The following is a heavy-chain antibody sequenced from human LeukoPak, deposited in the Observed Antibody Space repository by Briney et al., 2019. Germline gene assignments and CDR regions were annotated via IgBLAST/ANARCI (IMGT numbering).Heavy chain of an antibody. J-gene: IGHJ4*02. CDR3: AKSAGAATIYFDS. CDR1: GFAFRSYA. D-gene: IGHD6-25*01. Sequence: GGSLRLSSTASGFAFRSYAMAWVRQAPGKGLEGVAAIGSDGDRVHEDSVKGRFTISRDNSKSTLYLQMDNLRAEDTAVYFCAKSAGAATIYFDSWGQGALVTVSS. V-gene: IGHV3-23*01. CDR2: IGSDGDR.